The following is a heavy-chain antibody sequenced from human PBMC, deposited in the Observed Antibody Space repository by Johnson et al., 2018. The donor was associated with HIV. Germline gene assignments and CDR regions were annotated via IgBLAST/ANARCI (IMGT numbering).Heavy chain of an antibody. D-gene: IGHD3-10*01. CDR1: GFTVISNY. CDR3: ARDGEDLQIAFDI. V-gene: IGHV3-11*04. CDR2: ISSSGSTI. Sequence: QVQLVESGGGLIQPGKSLRLSCAASGFTVISNYMTWVRQIPGKGLEWVSYISSSGSTIYYADSVKGRFTISRDNAKNSLYLQMNSLRAEDTAVYYCARDGEDLQIAFDIWGQGTMVTVSS. J-gene: IGHJ3*02.